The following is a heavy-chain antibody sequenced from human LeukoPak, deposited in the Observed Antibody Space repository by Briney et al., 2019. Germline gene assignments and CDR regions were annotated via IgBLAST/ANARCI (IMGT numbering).Heavy chain of an antibody. CDR1: GGSISGHY. V-gene: IGHV4-59*11. CDR2: VLYSGST. Sequence: SETLSLTCTVSGGSISGHYWSWIRQPPGKGLQWMGFVLYSGSTNYNPSLESRVTISIDTSKNQFSLKLRSVTDADTAVYYCARDRLDWGQGTLVTVSS. CDR3: ARDRLD. J-gene: IGHJ4*02.